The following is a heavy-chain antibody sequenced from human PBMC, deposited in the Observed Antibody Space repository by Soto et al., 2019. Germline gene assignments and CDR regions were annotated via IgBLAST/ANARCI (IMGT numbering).Heavy chain of an antibody. V-gene: IGHV4-34*01. J-gene: IGHJ5*02. CDR3: ARGYYYGSGSYYNQRWFDP. CDR1: GGSFSGYY. CDR2: INHSGST. D-gene: IGHD3-10*01. Sequence: SETLSLTCAVYGGSFSGYYWSWIRQPPGKGLEWIGEINHSGSTNYNPSLKSRVTISVDTSKNQFSLKLSSVTAADTAVYYCARGYYYGSGSYYNQRWFDPWGQGTPVTV.